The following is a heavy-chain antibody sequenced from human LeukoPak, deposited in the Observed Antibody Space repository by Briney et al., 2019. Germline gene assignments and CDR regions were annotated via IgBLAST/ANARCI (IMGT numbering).Heavy chain of an antibody. CDR2: INPHSGGT. D-gene: IGHD5-24*01. Sequence: ASVRDSCKASGYTFIGYYMHWVRQAPGQGLEWMGWINPHSGGTNSEQNFQGRVTMSRDTSTSTVYMELSRLRSDDTALYYCAREGVIGDGYNFFDYWGQGTLVTVSS. V-gene: IGHV1-2*02. J-gene: IGHJ4*02. CDR1: GYTFIGYY. CDR3: AREGVIGDGYNFFDY.